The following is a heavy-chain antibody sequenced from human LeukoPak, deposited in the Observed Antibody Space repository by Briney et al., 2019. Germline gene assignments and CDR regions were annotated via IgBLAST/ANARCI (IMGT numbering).Heavy chain of an antibody. V-gene: IGHV3-48*01. D-gene: IGHD3-16*01. Sequence: GRSLRLSCAASGFTFSSYAMHWVRQTPGKGLEWLSYISSSSGTIYSADSVKGRFTISRDNAKNSLYLQMNSLRAEDTAVYYCARRGWGGSGFDYWGQGTLVTVSS. CDR3: ARRGWGGSGFDY. CDR2: ISSSSGTI. CDR1: GFTFSSYA. J-gene: IGHJ4*02.